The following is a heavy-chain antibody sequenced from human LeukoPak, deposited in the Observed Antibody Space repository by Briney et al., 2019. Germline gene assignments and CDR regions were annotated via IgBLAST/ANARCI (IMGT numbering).Heavy chain of an antibody. D-gene: IGHD3-3*01. Sequence: SETLSLTCAVYGGSFTSYYWSWIRQPPGKGLEWIGEINQSGSTNYSPSLKSRVTISVDTSKNQFSLKLSSVTAADTAVYYCARAFWSRFGLWGQGTLVTVSS. J-gene: IGHJ4*02. CDR3: ARAFWSRFGL. CDR2: INQSGST. V-gene: IGHV4-34*01. CDR1: GGSFTSYY.